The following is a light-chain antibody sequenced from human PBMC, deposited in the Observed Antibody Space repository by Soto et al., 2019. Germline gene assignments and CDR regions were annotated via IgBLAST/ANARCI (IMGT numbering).Light chain of an antibody. Sequence: VLTQSPGTLSLSPGERATISCRARQSISSYYLAWYQHKPGQAPRLLMNGASSRATGIPHRFSGSGSGTDFTLTISRLEPEDFAVYYCQQRSNWPRFTFGPGTKVDIK. CDR2: GAS. V-gene: IGKV3D-20*02. J-gene: IGKJ3*01. CDR3: QQRSNWPRFT. CDR1: QSISSYY.